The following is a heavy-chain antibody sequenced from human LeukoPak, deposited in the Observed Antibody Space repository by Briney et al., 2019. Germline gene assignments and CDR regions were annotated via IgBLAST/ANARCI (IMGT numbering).Heavy chain of an antibody. V-gene: IGHV3-74*01. CDR3: ARDAVDTANAV. CDR1: GFTFATCW. Sequence: QCGVSLRLSCAASGFTFATCWMHWVRQAPGKGLVWVSHINSDGSITSYADSVKGRFTISRDNAKNTLYLQMNSLRAEDTAVYYCARDAVDTANAVWGQGTTVTVSS. D-gene: IGHD5-18*01. CDR2: INSDGSIT. J-gene: IGHJ6*02.